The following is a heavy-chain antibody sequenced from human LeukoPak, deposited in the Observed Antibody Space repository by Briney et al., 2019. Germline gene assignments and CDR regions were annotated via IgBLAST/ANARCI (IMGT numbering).Heavy chain of an antibody. J-gene: IGHJ4*02. CDR1: AFTFSSYS. CDR2: ISSSSSTI. D-gene: IGHD2-15*01. Sequence: GGSLTLSCAASAFTFSSYSMNWVRQAPGKGLEWVPYISSSSSTIYYADSVKGRFIISRDNAKNSLYLQMNSLRAEDTAVYYCARDNQYCSGGSCYPGFFDYWGQGTLVTVSS. V-gene: IGHV3-48*01. CDR3: ARDNQYCSGGSCYPGFFDY.